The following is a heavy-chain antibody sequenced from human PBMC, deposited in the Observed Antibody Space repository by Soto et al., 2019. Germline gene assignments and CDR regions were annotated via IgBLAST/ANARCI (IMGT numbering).Heavy chain of an antibody. CDR3: ARTPFVVAGPRFDP. CDR1: GGSISSGGYY. D-gene: IGHD2-15*01. J-gene: IGHJ5*02. Sequence: KASETLSLTCTVSGGSISSGGYYWSWIRQHPGKGLEWIGYIYYSGSTYYNPSLKSRVTISVDTSKNQFSLKLSSVTAADTAVYYCARTPFVVAGPRFDPWGQGTLVTV. V-gene: IGHV4-31*03. CDR2: IYYSGST.